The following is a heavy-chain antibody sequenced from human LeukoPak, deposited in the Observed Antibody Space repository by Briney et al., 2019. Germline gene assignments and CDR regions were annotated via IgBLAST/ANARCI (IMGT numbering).Heavy chain of an antibody. CDR1: GGSISNYY. CDR2: IYYSGST. V-gene: IGHV4-59*12. J-gene: IGHJ4*02. D-gene: IGHD3-10*01. CDR3: AQGTKGFYGSGNFYLSRDHFISR. Sequence: SETLSLTCTVSGGSISNYYWSWIRQPPGKGLEWIGYIYYSGSTNYNPSLKSRVTISVDTSKNQFSLKLSSVTAADTAVYFCAQGTKGFYGSGNFYLSRDHFISRWGQGTLVTVSS.